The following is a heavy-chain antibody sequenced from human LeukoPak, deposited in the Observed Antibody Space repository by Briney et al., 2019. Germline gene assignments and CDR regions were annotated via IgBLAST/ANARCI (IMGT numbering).Heavy chain of an antibody. CDR1: GFIFTSYG. D-gene: IGHD1-1*01. Sequence: GGSLRLSCAASGFIFTSYGMHWVRQAPGKGLEWVAVIWYDGSTKYYADSVKGRFTISRDNSKNTLYLQMNSLSAEDTAVYYCARETPVMNWNYADYWGQGTLVTVSS. CDR2: IWYDGSTK. CDR3: ARETPVMNWNYADY. V-gene: IGHV3-33*01. J-gene: IGHJ4*02.